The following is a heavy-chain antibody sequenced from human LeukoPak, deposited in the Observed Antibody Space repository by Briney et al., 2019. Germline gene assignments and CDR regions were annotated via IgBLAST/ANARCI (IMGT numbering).Heavy chain of an antibody. J-gene: IGHJ4*02. D-gene: IGHD6-19*01. V-gene: IGHV1-2*02. CDR2: INPNSGGT. CDR3: ARVRIAVAGKYYFDY. Sequence: ASVKVSCKASGYTFTGYYMHWVRQAPGQGPEWMGWINPNSGGTNYAQKFQGRVTMTRDTSISTAYMGLSRLRSDDTAVYYCARVRIAVAGKYYFDYWGQGTLVTVSS. CDR1: GYTFTGYY.